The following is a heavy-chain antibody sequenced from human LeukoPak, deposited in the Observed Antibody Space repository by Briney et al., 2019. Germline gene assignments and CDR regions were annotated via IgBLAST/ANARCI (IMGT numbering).Heavy chain of an antibody. Sequence: GGSLRLPCAASGFTFSSYSMNWVRQAPGKGLEWVSGISWNSGSIGYADSVKGRFTISRDNAKNSLYLQMNSLRAEDTALYYCAKEKKQWLVRTGFDYWGQGTLVTVSS. CDR3: AKEKKQWLVRTGFDY. D-gene: IGHD6-19*01. CDR2: ISWNSGSI. CDR1: GFTFSSYS. J-gene: IGHJ4*02. V-gene: IGHV3-9*01.